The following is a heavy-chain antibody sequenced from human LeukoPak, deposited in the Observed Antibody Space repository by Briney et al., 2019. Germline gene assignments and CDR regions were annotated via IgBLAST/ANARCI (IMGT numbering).Heavy chain of an antibody. J-gene: IGHJ3*02. CDR2: IIPIFGTA. Sequence: SVKVSCKASGGTFSSYAISWVRQAPGQGLEWMGGIIPIFGTANYAQKFQGRVTITRDTSASTAYMELSSLRSEDTAVYYCARPIGLTENFYDSSGYYYDDPDAFDIWGQGTMVTVSS. D-gene: IGHD3-22*01. CDR1: GGTFSSYA. CDR3: ARPIGLTENFYDSSGYYYDDPDAFDI. V-gene: IGHV1-69*05.